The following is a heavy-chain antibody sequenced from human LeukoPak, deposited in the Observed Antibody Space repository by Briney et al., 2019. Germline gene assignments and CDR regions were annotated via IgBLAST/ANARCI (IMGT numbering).Heavy chain of an antibody. D-gene: IGHD6-19*01. CDR3: AAVGAVAGTLTYYYYGMDV. J-gene: IGHJ6*02. Sequence: SVKVSCKASGFTFTSSAMQWVRQARGQRLEWIGRIVVGSGNTNYAQKFQERVTITRDMSTSTAYMELSSLRSEDTAVYYCAAVGAVAGTLTYYYYGMDVWGQGTTVTVSS. CDR2: IVVGSGNT. CDR1: GFTFTSSA. V-gene: IGHV1-58*02.